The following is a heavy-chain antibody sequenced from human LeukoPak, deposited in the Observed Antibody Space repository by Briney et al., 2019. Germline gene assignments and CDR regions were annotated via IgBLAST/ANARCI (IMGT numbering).Heavy chain of an antibody. V-gene: IGHV3-23*01. D-gene: IGHD6-13*01. Sequence: PGGSLRLSCAASGFTFSSYAMSWVRQAPGKGLEWVPAISGSGGSTYYADSVKGRFTISRDNSKNTLYLQMNSLRAEDTAVYYCAKTVSSLHLGIDYWGQGTLVTVSS. CDR3: AKTVSSLHLGIDY. CDR2: ISGSGGST. J-gene: IGHJ4*02. CDR1: GFTFSSYA.